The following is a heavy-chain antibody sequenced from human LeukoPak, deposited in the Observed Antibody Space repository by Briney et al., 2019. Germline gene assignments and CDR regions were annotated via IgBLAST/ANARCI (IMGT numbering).Heavy chain of an antibody. J-gene: IGHJ6*02. CDR1: GGSISSYY. Sequence: SETLSLTCTVSGGSISSYYWSWIRQPAGKGLEWIGRIYTSGSTNYNPSLESRVTMSVDTSKNQFSLKLSSVTAADTAVYYCAREGYDFWSGYGYYYGMDVWGQGTTVTVSS. CDR2: IYTSGST. V-gene: IGHV4-4*07. CDR3: AREGYDFWSGYGYYYGMDV. D-gene: IGHD3-3*01.